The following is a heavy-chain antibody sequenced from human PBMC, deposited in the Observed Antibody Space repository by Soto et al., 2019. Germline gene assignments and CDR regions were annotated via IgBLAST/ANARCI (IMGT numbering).Heavy chain of an antibody. CDR1: GFTFGNYW. J-gene: IGHJ4*02. Sequence: EVQLVESGGGLVQPGGSLRLSCATSGFTFGNYWMYWVRQAPGKGLVWVSRIHSDGKITTYADSVKGRFTISRDIAKNTLYLQMNSLRAEDTAMYYCARGRGSFYVDFWGQETLVTVSS. V-gene: IGHV3-74*01. CDR3: ARGRGSFYVDF. CDR2: IHSDGKIT. D-gene: IGHD1-26*01.